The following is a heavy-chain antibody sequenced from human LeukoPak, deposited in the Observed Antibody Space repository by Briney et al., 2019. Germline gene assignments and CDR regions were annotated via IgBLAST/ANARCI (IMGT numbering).Heavy chain of an antibody. CDR3: ARVGYCSSTSCYLTVLDY. CDR1: GYTFTSCA. D-gene: IGHD2-2*01. J-gene: IGHJ4*02. V-gene: IGHV7-4-1*02. CDR2: INTNTGNP. Sequence: ASVKVSCKASGYTFTSCAMNWVRQAPGQGLEWMGWINTNTGNPTYAQGFTGRFVFSLDTSVSTAYLQISSLKAEDTAVYYCARVGYCSSTSCYLTVLDYWGQGTLVTVSS.